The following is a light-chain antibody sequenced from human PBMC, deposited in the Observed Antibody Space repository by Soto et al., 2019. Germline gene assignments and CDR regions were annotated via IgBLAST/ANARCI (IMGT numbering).Light chain of an antibody. CDR2: EAS. Sequence: PGERATLSCRASQSVSNSLAWYQQRPGQAPRLLIYEASKRATGIPASFSGSGSGTDFTLTISSLESEDFAVYYCQQRSTWPWTFGQGTKLEI. CDR1: QSVSNS. V-gene: IGKV3-11*01. J-gene: IGKJ2*02. CDR3: QQRSTWPWT.